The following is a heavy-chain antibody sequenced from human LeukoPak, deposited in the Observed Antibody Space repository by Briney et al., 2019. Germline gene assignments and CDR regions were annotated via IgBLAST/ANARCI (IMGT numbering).Heavy chain of an antibody. D-gene: IGHD3-22*01. V-gene: IGHV3-23*01. CDR3: AKKGYYDGSGYYMYYFDH. J-gene: IGHJ4*02. CDR2: ISGSGGTA. CDR1: ELTFSTYA. Sequence: GGSLRLSCAASELTFSTYAMSWVRQAPGKGLEWVSTISGSGGTAYYADSVKGRFTISRDNSKNTLYLQMNSLRAEDTAVYYCAKKGYYDGSGYYMYYFDHWGQGTLVTVSS.